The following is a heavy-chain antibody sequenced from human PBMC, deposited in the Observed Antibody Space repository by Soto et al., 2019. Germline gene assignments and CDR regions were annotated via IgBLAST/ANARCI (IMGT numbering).Heavy chain of an antibody. CDR2: IYHNGIT. Sequence: PSETLSLTCGVSGGSISSGGYSWTWIRQPPGKGLEWIGYIYHNGITSYNPSLRSRVTMSVDRSKNHFSLKLNSVTAADTAVYYCARGSGSPFDYWGQGTLVTVSS. V-gene: IGHV4-30-2*01. CDR3: ARGSGSPFDY. D-gene: IGHD3-3*01. CDR1: GGSISSGGYS. J-gene: IGHJ4*02.